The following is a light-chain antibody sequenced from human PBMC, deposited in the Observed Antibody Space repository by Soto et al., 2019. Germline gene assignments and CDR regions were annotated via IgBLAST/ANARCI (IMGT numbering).Light chain of an antibody. Sequence: IVLTKYPATLSVSPGERATLSGRASQSVSSNLAWHQQRPGQAPRLLIYGASTRATGVPARFSGGGSGTDFTLTISRLGPEDFAVYYCQQYGSSPLTFGQGTKV. CDR1: QSVSSN. V-gene: IGKV3-20*01. J-gene: IGKJ1*01. CDR2: GAS. CDR3: QQYGSSPLT.